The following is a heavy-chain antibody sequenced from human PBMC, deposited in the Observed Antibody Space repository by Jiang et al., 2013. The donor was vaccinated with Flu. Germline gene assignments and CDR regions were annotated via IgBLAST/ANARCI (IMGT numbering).Heavy chain of an antibody. CDR2: IYYSGST. J-gene: IGHJ5*02. D-gene: IGHD3-16*02. Sequence: GKGLEWIGSIYYSGSTYYNPSLKSRVTISVDTSKNQFSLKLSSVTAADTAVYYCARHGLRVYDYIWGSYRSPGDWFDPWGQGTLVTVSS. CDR3: ARHGLRVYDYIWGSYRSPGDWFDP. V-gene: IGHV4-39*01.